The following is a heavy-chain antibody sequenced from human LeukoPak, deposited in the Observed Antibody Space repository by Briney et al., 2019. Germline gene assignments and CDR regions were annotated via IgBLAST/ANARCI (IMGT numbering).Heavy chain of an antibody. J-gene: IGHJ6*04. CDR2: VKPNSGGT. D-gene: IGHD2-2*01. CDR1: GYTFTDYY. CDR3: AIRTESSTSSLRPDV. V-gene: IGHV1-2*02. Sequence: ASVKVSCKASGYTFTDYYILWVRQAPGQGLEWMGWVKPNSGGTYYAQGFQGRVTVTRDTSISTAYIELSRLTSDDTAVYYCAIRTESSTSSLRPDVWGKGTTVTVSS.